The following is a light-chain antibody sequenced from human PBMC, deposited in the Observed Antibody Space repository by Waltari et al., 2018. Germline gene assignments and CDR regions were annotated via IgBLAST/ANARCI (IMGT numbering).Light chain of an antibody. J-gene: IGKJ2*01. CDR2: AAS. CDR3: QQSHSTPYT. CDR1: QNINNF. Sequence: DIQMTQSPSSMSASVGDRVTITCRASQNINNFLNWYRQKPGKAPILLISAASTLQSGVPSTFTGSGSGTDFTLTISSLQPEDFATYYCQQSHSTPYTFGQGTKLEIK. V-gene: IGKV1-39*01.